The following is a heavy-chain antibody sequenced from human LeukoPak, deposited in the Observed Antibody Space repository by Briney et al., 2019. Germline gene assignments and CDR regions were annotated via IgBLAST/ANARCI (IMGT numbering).Heavy chain of an antibody. CDR1: GYTFTGYY. D-gene: IGHD6-25*01. J-gene: IGHJ4*02. V-gene: IGHV1-2*02. Sequence: GASVKVSCKASGYTFTGYYMHWVRQAPGQGLEWMGWINPNSGGTNYAQKFQGRVTMTRDTSISTAYMELSRLRSDDTAVYYCARRYYSSRYSSDGNFDYWGQGTLVTVSS. CDR3: ARRYYSSRYSSDGNFDY. CDR2: INPNSGGT.